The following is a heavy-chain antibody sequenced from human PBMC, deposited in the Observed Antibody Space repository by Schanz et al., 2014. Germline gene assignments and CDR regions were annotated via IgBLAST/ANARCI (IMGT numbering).Heavy chain of an antibody. CDR1: GGTFNSYT. CDR3: ARGYGDSPTDF. J-gene: IGHJ4*02. D-gene: IGHD4-17*01. Sequence: QVQLVQSGAEVKKPGSSMKVSCKASGGTFNSYTINWVRQAPGQGLEWMGRIIPILGIANYAQKFQGRVTITADKSTFTAYMELTSLRSEDTAVYCCARGYGDSPTDFWGQGILVTVSS. V-gene: IGHV1-69*02. CDR2: IIPILGIA.